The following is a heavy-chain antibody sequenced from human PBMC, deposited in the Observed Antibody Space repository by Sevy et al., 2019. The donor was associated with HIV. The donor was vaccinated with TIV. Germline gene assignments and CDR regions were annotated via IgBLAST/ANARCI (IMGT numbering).Heavy chain of an antibody. CDR1: GFTFSRYA. D-gene: IGHD1-26*01. J-gene: IGHJ6*02. CDR3: ARVTGAYGFGYYGMDV. Sequence: GGSLRLSCAASGFTFSRYAMHWVRQAPGKGLEWLAVISYDVSTKYYTDSVKGRFAISRDNSKNTLYLQMNSLKVECTVVYYCARVTGAYGFGYYGMDVWGQGTTVTVSS. V-gene: IGHV3-30*09. CDR2: ISYDVSTK.